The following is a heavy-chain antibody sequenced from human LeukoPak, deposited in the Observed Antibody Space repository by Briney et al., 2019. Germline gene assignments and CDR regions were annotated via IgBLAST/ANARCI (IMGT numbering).Heavy chain of an antibody. CDR2: MTQDGGGK. D-gene: IGHD3-16*01. CDR3: ASGGGDS. CDR1: GVTVSRDW. J-gene: IGHJ4*02. V-gene: IGHV3-7*01. Sequence: GGSLRLSCAASGVTVSRDWMSWVRQAPGKGLEWVAMMTQDGGGKYYVDSGKGRFTISGDNAKNSLYLQMNSLRVEDTAVYYCASGGGDSWGQGTLVTVSS.